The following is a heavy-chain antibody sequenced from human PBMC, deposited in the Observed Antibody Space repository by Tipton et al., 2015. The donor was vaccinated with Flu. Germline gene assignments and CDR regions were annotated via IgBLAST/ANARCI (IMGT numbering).Heavy chain of an antibody. D-gene: IGHD3-22*01. V-gene: IGHV4-4*07. CDR1: GDSITYYY. J-gene: IGHJ4*02. CDR3: ARDRYDSSGFVDY. CDR2: IYTTGST. Sequence: LRLSCTASGDSITYYYWTWIRQPAGKGLEWIGRIYTTGSTNYNPSLQSRVTMSLDTSKNQFSLKLSSVTAADTAVYYCARDRYDSSGFVDYWGQGTLVTVSS.